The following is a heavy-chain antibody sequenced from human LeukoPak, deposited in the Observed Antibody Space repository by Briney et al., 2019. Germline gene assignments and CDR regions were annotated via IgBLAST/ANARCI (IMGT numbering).Heavy chain of an antibody. V-gene: IGHV3-30*02. Sequence: GGSLRLSCAASGFTFSSYGMHWVRQAPGKGLEWVAFIRYDGSNKYYADSVKGRFTISRDNSKNTLYLQMNSLRAEDTAVYYCAKEKQQLALFDYWGQGTLVTVSS. J-gene: IGHJ4*02. CDR2: IRYDGSNK. CDR3: AKEKQQLALFDY. D-gene: IGHD6-13*01. CDR1: GFTFSSYG.